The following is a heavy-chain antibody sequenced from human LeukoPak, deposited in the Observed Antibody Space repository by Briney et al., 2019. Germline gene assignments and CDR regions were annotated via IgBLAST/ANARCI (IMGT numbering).Heavy chain of an antibody. V-gene: IGHV3-7*01. CDR1: GFTLSSYW. D-gene: IGHD3-22*01. CDR3: AREGAYYYDSSGSHGKGDAFDI. J-gene: IGHJ3*02. CDR2: IKQDGSEK. Sequence: GGSLRLSCAASGFTLSSYWMSWVRQAPGKGLEWVANIKQDGSEKYYVDSVKGRFTISRDNAKNSLYLQMNSLRAEDTAVYYCAREGAYYYDSSGSHGKGDAFDIWGQGTMVTVSS.